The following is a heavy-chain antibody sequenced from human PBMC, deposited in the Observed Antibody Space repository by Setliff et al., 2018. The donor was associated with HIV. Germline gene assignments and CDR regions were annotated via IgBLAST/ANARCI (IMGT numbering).Heavy chain of an antibody. Sequence: ASVKVSCKASGGTFSNYAFTWVRQAPGQGLEWMGTTIPISGTSNYAQRLQARVTITADESTSTAYMELSSLISEDTAIYFCGRGNLVATRVYFFESWGQGTLVTVSS. CDR2: TIPISGTS. V-gene: IGHV1-69*13. CDR3: GRGNLVATRVYFFES. D-gene: IGHD5-12*01. J-gene: IGHJ4*02. CDR1: GGTFSNYA.